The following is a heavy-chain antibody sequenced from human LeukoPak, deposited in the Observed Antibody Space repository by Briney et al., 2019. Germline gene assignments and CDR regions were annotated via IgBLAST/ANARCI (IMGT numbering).Heavy chain of an antibody. D-gene: IGHD3-10*01. CDR2: INAGNGNT. J-gene: IGHJ6*04. Sequence: RWASVKVSCKASGYTFTSYATHWVRQAPGQRLEWMGWINAGNGNTKYSQKFQGRVTITRDTSASTAYMELSSLRSEDTAVYYCARDEITMVRGVTNGMDVWGKGTTVTVSS. CDR1: GYTFTSYA. V-gene: IGHV1-3*01. CDR3: ARDEITMVRGVTNGMDV.